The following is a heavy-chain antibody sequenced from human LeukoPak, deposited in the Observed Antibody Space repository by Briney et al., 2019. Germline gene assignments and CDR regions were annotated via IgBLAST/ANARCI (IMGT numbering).Heavy chain of an antibody. D-gene: IGHD6-19*01. CDR1: GGSISSGSYY. CDR2: IYTSGST. Sequence: SQTLSLTCTVSGGSISSGSYYWSWIRQPAGKGLEWIGRIYTSGSTNYNPSLKSRVTISVDTSKNQFSLKLSSVTAADTAVYYCARWMRQTGYSSGRQLDYWGQGTLVTVSS. V-gene: IGHV4-61*02. J-gene: IGHJ4*02. CDR3: ARWMRQTGYSSGRQLDY.